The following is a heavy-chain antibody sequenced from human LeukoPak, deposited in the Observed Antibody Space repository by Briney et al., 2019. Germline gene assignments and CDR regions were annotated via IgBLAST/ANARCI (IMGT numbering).Heavy chain of an antibody. CDR2: ISGSGGST. V-gene: IGHV3-23*01. CDR3: AKVGAAAAGEPGGFDY. Sequence: GGSLRLSCAASVFTFSSYVMCWVREAPGKGLEWVSAISGSGGSTYYADSVKGRFTISRDNSKNTLYLQMNSLRAEDTAVYYCAKVGAAAAGEPGGFDYWGQGTLVTVSS. D-gene: IGHD6-13*01. CDR1: VFTFSSYV. J-gene: IGHJ4*02.